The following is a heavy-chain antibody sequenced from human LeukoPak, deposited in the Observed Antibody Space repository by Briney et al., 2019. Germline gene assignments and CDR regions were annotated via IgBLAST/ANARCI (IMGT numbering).Heavy chain of an antibody. V-gene: IGHV1-18*01. CDR3: ARGGGYCSSTSCYTGIIRGWFDP. Sequence: ASVKVCCKASGYTFTSYGISWVRQAPGQGLVWMGWISAYNGNINYAQKLQGRVTMTTDASTSTAYMELRSLRSDDTAVYYCARGGGYCSSTSCYTGIIRGWFDPWGQGTLVTVSS. D-gene: IGHD2-2*02. CDR2: ISAYNGNI. CDR1: GYTFTSYG. J-gene: IGHJ5*02.